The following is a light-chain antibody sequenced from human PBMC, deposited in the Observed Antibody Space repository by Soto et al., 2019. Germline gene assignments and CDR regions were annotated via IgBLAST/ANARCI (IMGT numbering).Light chain of an antibody. CDR1: ESVSS. CDR2: DIS. Sequence: EIVLTQSPGTLSLSQGERATLSCRASESVSSLAWYQQKSCQAPRLLIYDISTSATGIPDRFNGSGSGTDFTLTINKLEPEDFAVYFCQQYGNSVWTFGQGTKVEIE. V-gene: IGKV3-20*01. J-gene: IGKJ1*01. CDR3: QQYGNSVWT.